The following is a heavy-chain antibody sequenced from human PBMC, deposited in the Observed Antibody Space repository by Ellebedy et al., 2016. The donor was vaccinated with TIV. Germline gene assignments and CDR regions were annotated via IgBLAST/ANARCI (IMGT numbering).Heavy chain of an antibody. CDR3: ARDPADIVASLDSDAFDI. CDR2: ISSSSSYI. D-gene: IGHD5-12*01. V-gene: IGHV3-21*01. Sequence: PGGSLRLSCAASGFTFSSYSMNWVRQAPGKGLEWVSSISSSSSYIYYADSVKGRFTISRDNAKNSLYLQMNSLRAEDTAVYYCARDPADIVASLDSDAFDIWGQGTMVTVSS. CDR1: GFTFSSYS. J-gene: IGHJ3*02.